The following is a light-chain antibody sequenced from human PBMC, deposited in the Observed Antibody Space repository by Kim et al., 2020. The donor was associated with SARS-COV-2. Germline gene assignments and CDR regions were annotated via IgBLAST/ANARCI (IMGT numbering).Light chain of an antibody. J-gene: IGKJ5*01. CDR2: DAS. CDR3: QQFNTYPIT. Sequence: AIQLTQSPSSLSAFVGDRVTITCRASQGISSALAWYQQKPGKPPKLLIYDASSLESGVPSRFSGSGSGTDFTLTISSLQPEDFATYYCQQFNTYPITFGQGTRLEIK. CDR1: QGISSA. V-gene: IGKV1-13*02.